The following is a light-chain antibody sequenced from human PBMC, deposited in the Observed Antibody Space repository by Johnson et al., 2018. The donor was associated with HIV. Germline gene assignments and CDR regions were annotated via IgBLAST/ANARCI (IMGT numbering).Light chain of an antibody. V-gene: IGLV1-51*01. CDR3: GTWDNSLSTGGV. CDR2: DNN. J-gene: IGLJ1*01. Sequence: QSVLTQPPSVSVAPGQKVTISCSGSSSNIGNNYVSWYQQLPGTAPKLLIYDNNKRPSGIPDRFSGSKSGTSATLGITGLQTGDEADYYCGTWDNSLSTGGVFGTGTKVIVL. CDR1: SSNIGNNY.